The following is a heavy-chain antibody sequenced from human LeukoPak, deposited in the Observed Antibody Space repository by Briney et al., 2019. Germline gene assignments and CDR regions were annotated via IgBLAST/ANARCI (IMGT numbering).Heavy chain of an antibody. V-gene: IGHV4-59*01. D-gene: IGHD3-22*01. CDR1: GGSINNYY. J-gene: IGHJ5*02. Sequence: PSETLSLTCTVSGGSINNYYWTWIRQPPGKGLEWIGYIYYSGSTNYNPSLKSRVTISVDTSKNQFSLKLSSVTAADTAVYYCASRTYYYDSSGYSWGQGTLVTVSS. CDR3: ASRTYYYDSSGYS. CDR2: IYYSGST.